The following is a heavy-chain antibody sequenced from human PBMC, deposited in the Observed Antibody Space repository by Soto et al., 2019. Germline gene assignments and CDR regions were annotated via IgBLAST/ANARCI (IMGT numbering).Heavy chain of an antibody. D-gene: IGHD3-10*01. CDR2: INPNSGGT. Sequence: ASVKVSCKASGYTFTGYYMHWVRQAPGQGLEWMGWINPNSGGTNYAQKFQGRVTMTRDTSISTAYMELSRLRSDDTAVYYCARDILWFGESLGYYYGMDVWGQGTTVTVSS. CDR1: GYTFTGYY. V-gene: IGHV1-2*02. CDR3: ARDILWFGESLGYYYGMDV. J-gene: IGHJ6*02.